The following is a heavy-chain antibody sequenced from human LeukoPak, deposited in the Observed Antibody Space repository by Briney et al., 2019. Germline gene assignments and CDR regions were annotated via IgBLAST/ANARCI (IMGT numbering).Heavy chain of an antibody. J-gene: IGHJ4*02. Sequence: SETLSLTCTVSGGSISSYYWSWIRQPPGKGLEWIGYMYYSGSTNYNPSLKSRVTISLDTSNNQFSLKLRSVTAADTAVYYCARKIALRSTHDYWGQGTLVTVSS. CDR3: ARKIALRSTHDY. CDR1: GGSISSYY. V-gene: IGHV4-59*08. CDR2: MYYSGST. D-gene: IGHD6-13*01.